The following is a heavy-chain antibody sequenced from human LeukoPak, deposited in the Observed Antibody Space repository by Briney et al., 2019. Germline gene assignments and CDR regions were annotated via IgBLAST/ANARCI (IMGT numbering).Heavy chain of an antibody. J-gene: IGHJ4*02. Sequence: PGGSLRLSCAASGFTVSSNYMSWVRQAPGKGLEWVSVIYSGGSTYYADSVKGRFTISRDNSKNTLYLQMNSLRAEDTAVYYCAKYRSAWSFDYWGQGTLVTVSS. CDR3: AKYRSAWSFDY. D-gene: IGHD6-13*01. CDR2: IYSGGST. V-gene: IGHV3-66*01. CDR1: GFTVSSNY.